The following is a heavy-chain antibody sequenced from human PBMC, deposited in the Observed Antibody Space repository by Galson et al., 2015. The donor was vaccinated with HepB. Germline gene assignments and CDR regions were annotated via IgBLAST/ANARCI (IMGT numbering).Heavy chain of an antibody. D-gene: IGHD1-26*01. CDR1: GFTFTSYN. J-gene: IGHJ4*02. Sequence: SLRLSCATSGFTFTSYNMHWVRQAPGKGLEWVAVISYDGSNKGFADSVKGRCTISRDNSKNTLYLEMNSLRAEDTAVYYCAKEPFGGSLDLFYDYWGQGTLATVSS. V-gene: IGHV3-30*18. CDR2: ISYDGSNK. CDR3: AKEPFGGSLDLFYDY.